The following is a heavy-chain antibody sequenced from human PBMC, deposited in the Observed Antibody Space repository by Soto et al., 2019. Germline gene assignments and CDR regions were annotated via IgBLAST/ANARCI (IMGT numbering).Heavy chain of an antibody. J-gene: IGHJ6*02. Sequence: SVKVSCKASGGTFSSYTISWVRQAPGQGLEWMGRIIPILGIANYAQKFQGRVTITADKSTSTAYMELSSLRSEDTAVYYCASYRGKYYYGMDVWGQGTTVTVSS. CDR3: ASYRGKYYYGMDV. V-gene: IGHV1-69*02. CDR2: IIPILGIA. CDR1: GGTFSSYT. D-gene: IGHD3-16*02.